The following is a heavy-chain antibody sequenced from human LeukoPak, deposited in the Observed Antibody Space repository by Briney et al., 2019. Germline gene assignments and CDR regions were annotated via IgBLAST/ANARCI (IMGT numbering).Heavy chain of an antibody. CDR1: GGSISSSSYY. J-gene: IGHJ5*02. Sequence: SETLSLTCTVSGGSISSSSYYWGWIRQPPGKGLEWIGSIYYSGSTYYNPSLKSRVTISVDTSKNQFSLKLSSVTAADTAVYYCARGLERREGWFDPWGQGTLVTVS. V-gene: IGHV4-39*01. D-gene: IGHD1-1*01. CDR2: IYYSGST. CDR3: ARGLERREGWFDP.